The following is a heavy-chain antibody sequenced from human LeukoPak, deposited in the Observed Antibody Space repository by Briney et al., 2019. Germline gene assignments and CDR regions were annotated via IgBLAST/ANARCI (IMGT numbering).Heavy chain of an antibody. CDR1: RFTFSKYW. D-gene: IGHD6-19*01. V-gene: IGHV3-74*01. J-gene: IGHJ4*02. CDR3: ATKQWLAPPPDS. CDR2: INTDGTVT. Sequence: GGSLRLSCAASRFTFSKYWMLWVRQAPGKGLESVSRINTDGTVTTYADSVKGRFTVSRDNADNTMFLQMNSVRDEDTAVYYCATKQWLAPPPDSWGQGTPVTVSS.